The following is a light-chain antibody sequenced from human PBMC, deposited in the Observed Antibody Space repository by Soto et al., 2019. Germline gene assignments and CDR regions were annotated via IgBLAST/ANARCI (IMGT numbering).Light chain of an antibody. CDR2: AAS. CDR3: QQYDNVFT. V-gene: IGKV1-9*01. Sequence: DIQLTQSPSFQSASVGDRVTITCRASQGISIYLAWYQQKPGKAPKLLIYAASTLQSGVPSRFSGSGYGTDFTFTISSLQPEDIATYYCQQYDNVFTFGQGTRLEIK. J-gene: IGKJ5*01. CDR1: QGISIY.